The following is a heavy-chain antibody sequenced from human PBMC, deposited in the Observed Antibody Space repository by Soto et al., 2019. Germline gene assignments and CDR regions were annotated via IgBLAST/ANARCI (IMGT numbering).Heavy chain of an antibody. CDR1: GFTFSSYG. Sequence: QVQLVESGGGVVQPGRSLRLSCAASGFTFSSYGMHWVRQAPGKGLEWVAVISYDGSNKYYADSVKGRFTISRDNSKNTLYLQMNSLRAEDTAVYYCAKGDTGLRFDYWGQGTLVTVSS. J-gene: IGHJ4*02. CDR3: AKGDTGLRFDY. V-gene: IGHV3-30*18. CDR2: ISYDGSNK. D-gene: IGHD5-18*01.